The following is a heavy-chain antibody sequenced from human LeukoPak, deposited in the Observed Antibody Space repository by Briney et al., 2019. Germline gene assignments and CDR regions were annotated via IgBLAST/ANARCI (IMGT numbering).Heavy chain of an antibody. Sequence: PGGSLRLSCAPSGFTLSGYAMSWVRQAPGKGLEWVSITYSGGTTYYADSVKGRFTISRDISKNTLYFQMNSLRAEDTAVYYCASSSSPNSFDYWGQGTLVTVSS. CDR3: ASSSSPNSFDY. CDR1: GFTLSGYA. D-gene: IGHD6-6*01. CDR2: TYSGGTT. J-gene: IGHJ4*02. V-gene: IGHV3-23*01.